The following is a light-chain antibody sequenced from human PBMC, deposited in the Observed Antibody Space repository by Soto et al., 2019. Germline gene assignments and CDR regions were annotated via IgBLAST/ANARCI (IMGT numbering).Light chain of an antibody. J-gene: IGKJ5*01. Sequence: TLAPPTLSVSPGESVTLSRRASQILSSNLNWYQQKPGQAPRLLIYGASIRATGIPDRFSGSGSETDFTLTISRLEPEDFALYYCQQYGSSAPIPFGQGTRLEIK. CDR2: GAS. CDR1: QILSSN. V-gene: IGKV3-20*01. CDR3: QQYGSSAPIP.